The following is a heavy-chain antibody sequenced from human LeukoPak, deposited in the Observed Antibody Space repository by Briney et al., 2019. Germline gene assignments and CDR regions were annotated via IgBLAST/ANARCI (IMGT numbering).Heavy chain of an antibody. CDR2: INPSGGST. Sequence: ASVKVSCKASGYTFTSYYMHWVRQAPGQGHEWMGIINPSGGSTSYAQKFQGRVTMTRDTSTSTVYMELSSLRSEDTAVYYCARGGRIAVAGLHHFFDYWGRGTLVTVSS. CDR3: ARGGRIAVAGLHHFFDY. V-gene: IGHV1-46*01. J-gene: IGHJ4*02. D-gene: IGHD6-19*01. CDR1: GYTFTSYY.